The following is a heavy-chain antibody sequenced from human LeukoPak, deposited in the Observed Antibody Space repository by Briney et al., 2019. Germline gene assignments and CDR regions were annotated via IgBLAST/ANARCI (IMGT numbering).Heavy chain of an antibody. D-gene: IGHD6-13*01. CDR1: GFTVSSNY. J-gene: IGHJ4*02. CDR2: LYSGGNT. Sequence: GESLRLSCAASGFTVSSNYMSWVRQAPGKGLEWVSVLYSGGNTYHADSVKGRFTISRDNSKNTLYLQMNSLRAEDTAVYYCAREGASSSFGYWGQGTLVTVSS. V-gene: IGHV3-53*01. CDR3: AREGASSSFGY.